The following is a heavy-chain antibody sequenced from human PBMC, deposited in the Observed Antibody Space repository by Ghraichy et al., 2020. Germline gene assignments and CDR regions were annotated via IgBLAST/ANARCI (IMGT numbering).Heavy chain of an antibody. D-gene: IGHD6-19*01. Sequence: SETLSLTCTVSGGSISSYYWSSIRQPPGKGLEWIGYIYTSGSTNYNPSLKSRVTISVDTSKNQFSLKLSSVTAADTAVYYCARGSAVAAFSWGQGTLVTVSS. CDR3: ARGSAVAAFS. CDR1: GGSISSYY. V-gene: IGHV4-4*09. J-gene: IGHJ4*02. CDR2: IYTSGST.